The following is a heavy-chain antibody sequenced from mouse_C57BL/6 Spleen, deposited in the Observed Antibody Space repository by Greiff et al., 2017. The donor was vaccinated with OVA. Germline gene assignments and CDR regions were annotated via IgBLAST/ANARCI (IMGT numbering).Heavy chain of an antibody. D-gene: IGHD3-1*01. CDR3: ARNLGLRRYFDV. V-gene: IGHV2-2*01. J-gene: IGHJ1*03. Sequence: VKLVESGPGLVQPSQSLSITCTVSGFSLTSYGVHWVRQSPGKGLEWLGVIWSGGSTDYNAAFISRLSISKDNSKSQVFFKMNSLQADDTAIYYCARNLGLRRYFDVWGTGTTVTVSS. CDR1: GFSLTSYG. CDR2: IWSGGST.